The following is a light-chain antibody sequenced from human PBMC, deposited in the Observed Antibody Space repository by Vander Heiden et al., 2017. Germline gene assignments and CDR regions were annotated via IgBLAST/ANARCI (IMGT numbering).Light chain of an antibody. CDR1: QSISSY. CDR3: QQSYSTPWT. J-gene: IGKJ1*01. Sequence: IHFTHCTTSGAGAGGDRVTMSSRGSQSISSYLNWYQQKPGKAPKLLIYAASSLQSGVPSRFSGSGSGTDFTLTISSLQPEDFATYYCQQSYSTPWTFGQGTKVEIK. V-gene: IGKV1-39*01. CDR2: AAS.